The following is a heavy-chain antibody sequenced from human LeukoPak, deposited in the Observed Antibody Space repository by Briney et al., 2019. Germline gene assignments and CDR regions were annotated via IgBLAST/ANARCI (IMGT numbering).Heavy chain of an antibody. CDR3: AKGHYYGSGSLDY. Sequence: GGSLRLSCAASGFPFSAYAMHWVRQAPGKGLEWVAVLLDERRNNYANSVKGRFTISRDISKDTLYVQMNSLRAEDTAVYYCAKGHYYGSGSLDYWGQGTLVTVSS. J-gene: IGHJ4*02. CDR2: LLDERRNN. CDR1: GFPFSAYA. D-gene: IGHD3-10*01. V-gene: IGHV3-30*02.